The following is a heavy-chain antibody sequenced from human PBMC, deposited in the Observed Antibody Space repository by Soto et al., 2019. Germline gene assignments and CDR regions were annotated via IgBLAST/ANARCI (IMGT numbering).Heavy chain of an antibody. V-gene: IGHV3-23*01. CDR3: ARDPKTSGGQHWAFNYFDS. D-gene: IGHD7-27*01. CDR2: ISGIGGMT. Sequence: PGGSLRLSCAASGFTFNTYAMSWVRQAPGKGLEWGSAISGIGGMTFYSDSLKRRLNISRDNSKRTLYLQVDSLRPEDAAVYYCARDPKTSGGQHWAFNYFDSWGQGTLVTVSS. CDR1: GFTFNTYA. J-gene: IGHJ4*02.